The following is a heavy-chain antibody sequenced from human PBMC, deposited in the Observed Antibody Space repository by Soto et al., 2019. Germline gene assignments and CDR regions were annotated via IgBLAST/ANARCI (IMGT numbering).Heavy chain of an antibody. CDR1: GSTFSSYA. J-gene: IGHJ6*02. CDR2: ISGSGGRT. Sequence: GGSLRLSCAASGSTFSSYAMTWVRQAPGKGLEWVSGISGSGGRTYHAESVKGRFTTSSDKSTNTLYLKLNSLRAEDTALYYCAKDSRSSGWYSYYGMDVWGQGTTVTVSS. CDR3: AKDSRSSGWYSYYGMDV. D-gene: IGHD6-19*01. V-gene: IGHV3-23*01.